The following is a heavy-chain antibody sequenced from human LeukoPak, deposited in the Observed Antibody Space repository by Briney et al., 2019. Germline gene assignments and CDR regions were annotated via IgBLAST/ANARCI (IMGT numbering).Heavy chain of an antibody. D-gene: IGHD3-10*01. CDR2: IYYSGST. V-gene: IGHV4-59*08. J-gene: IGHJ4*02. CDR3: ARLSNGSGSYLFDY. CDR1: AGSTSSNY. Sequence: SETLPLTCTASAGSTSSNYWSWIRQPPAQGLEWIGYIYYSGSTNNNHSLTSRVTISVDTSKNQFSLKLSSVTAADTAVYYCARLSNGSGSYLFDYWRQGTLVSVSS.